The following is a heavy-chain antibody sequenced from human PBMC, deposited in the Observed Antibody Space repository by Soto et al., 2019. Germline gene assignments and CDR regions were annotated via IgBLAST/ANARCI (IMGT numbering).Heavy chain of an antibody. CDR2: ISYDGSNK. V-gene: IGHV3-30*18. CDR3: AKDNLYYDSSGYTPGTYYFDY. D-gene: IGHD3-22*01. J-gene: IGHJ4*02. Sequence: SLRLSCAASGFTFSRYGMHWVRQAPGKGLEWVAVISYDGSNKYYADSVKGRFTISRDNSKNTLYLQMNSLRAEDTAVYYCAKDNLYYDSSGYTPGTYYFDYWGQGTLVTVSS. CDR1: GFTFSRYG.